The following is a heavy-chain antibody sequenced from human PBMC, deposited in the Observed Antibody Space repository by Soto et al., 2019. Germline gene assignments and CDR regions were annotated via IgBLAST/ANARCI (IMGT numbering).Heavy chain of an antibody. CDR1: GYTFPSYG. V-gene: IGHV1-18*01. CDR2: ISAYNGNT. J-gene: IGHJ4*02. CDR3: ANLEWDDFWSGPSHVQDY. D-gene: IGHD3-3*01. Sequence: GASVKVSCKASGYTFPSYGISWVRQAPGQGLEWMGWISAYNGNTHFAQKFQGRVTMTTDTSTTTAYMELRSLRSDDTAVYYCANLEWDDFWSGPSHVQDYWGQGTLVTVSS.